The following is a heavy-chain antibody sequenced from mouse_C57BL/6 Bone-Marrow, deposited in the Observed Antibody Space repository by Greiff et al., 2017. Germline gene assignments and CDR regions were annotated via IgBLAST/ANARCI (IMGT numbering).Heavy chain of an antibody. J-gene: IGHJ2*01. V-gene: IGHV5-12*01. CDR3: ARSTGTRYLDY. Sequence: EVHLVESGGGLVQPGGSLKLSCAASGFTFSDYYMYWVRQTPEKRLEWVAYISNGGGSTYSPDTVKGRFTISSDNAKNTLYLQMSRLKSEDTAMYYCARSTGTRYLDYWGQGTTLTVSS. CDR1: GFTFSDYY. D-gene: IGHD4-1*02. CDR2: ISNGGGST.